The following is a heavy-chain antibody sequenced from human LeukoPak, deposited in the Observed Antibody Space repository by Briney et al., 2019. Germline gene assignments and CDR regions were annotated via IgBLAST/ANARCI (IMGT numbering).Heavy chain of an antibody. J-gene: IGHJ4*02. CDR1: GFTFSSHA. V-gene: IGHV3-23*01. D-gene: IGHD6-19*01. CDR3: ASASGYSSGWPFDY. Sequence: GGSLRLSCAASGFTFSSHAMSWVRQAPGEVLGWDSGISGSGGSTYYADSVKGRFTISRDNSKQTLYLQMNSLRGEDTAIYYCASASGYSSGWPFDYWGQGTLVTVSS. CDR2: ISGSGGST.